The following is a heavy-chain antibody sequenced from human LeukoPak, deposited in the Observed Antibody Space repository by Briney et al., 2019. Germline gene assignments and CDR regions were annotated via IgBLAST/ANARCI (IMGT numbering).Heavy chain of an antibody. Sequence: SETLSLTCTVSGGSISSGNYYWSWIRQHPGTGLEWIGYIHHSGSTYYNPSLKSRVIISVDTSKNRFSLKLNSVTAADTAVYYCASYGSGSYRFDPWGQGTLVTVSS. CDR1: GGSISSGNYY. CDR3: ASYGSGSYRFDP. CDR2: IHHSGST. J-gene: IGHJ5*02. V-gene: IGHV4-31*03. D-gene: IGHD3-10*01.